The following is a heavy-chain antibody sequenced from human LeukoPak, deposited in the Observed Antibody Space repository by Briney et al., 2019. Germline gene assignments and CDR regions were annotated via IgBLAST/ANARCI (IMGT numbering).Heavy chain of an antibody. V-gene: IGHV4-39*01. CDR3: AKSEWEVLKD. Sequence: PSETLSLTCTVSGGSISSDNYFWGWIRQPPGKGLEWIGCIYYSGSTYYNPSLKSRVTIFVDTSKNQFSLRLSSVTAADTAMYYCAKSEWEVLKDWGQGTLATVSS. J-gene: IGHJ4*02. CDR2: IYYSGST. CDR1: GGSISSDNYF. D-gene: IGHD1-26*01.